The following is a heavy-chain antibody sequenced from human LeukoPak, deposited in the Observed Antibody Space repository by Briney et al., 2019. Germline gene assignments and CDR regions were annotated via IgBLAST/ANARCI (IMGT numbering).Heavy chain of an antibody. CDR1: GDSISGSNYH. CDR3: AREPDA. V-gene: IGHV4-39*07. Sequence: KPSETLSLTCTVSGDSISGSNYHWGRIRQPPGKGLEWLGTVHHTGRAFYNPSLRGRTTVSVDTSKNQFSLKLTSVTAADTAVYYCAREPDAWGQGTLVTVSS. J-gene: IGHJ5*02. CDR2: VHHTGRA.